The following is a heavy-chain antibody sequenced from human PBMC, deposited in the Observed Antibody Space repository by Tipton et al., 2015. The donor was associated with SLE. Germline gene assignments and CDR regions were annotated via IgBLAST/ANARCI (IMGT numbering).Heavy chain of an antibody. D-gene: IGHD3-3*01. Sequence: TLSLTCAVYGGSFSGPYWSWIRQPPGKGLEWIGEITHSENTKYSPSLKSRVSMTIDTSKNQFSLKLNSVTAADTAVYYCAREGVGLFAMDVWGQGTTVTVSS. V-gene: IGHV4-34*01. CDR2: ITHSENT. J-gene: IGHJ6*02. CDR1: GGSFSGPY. CDR3: AREGVGLFAMDV.